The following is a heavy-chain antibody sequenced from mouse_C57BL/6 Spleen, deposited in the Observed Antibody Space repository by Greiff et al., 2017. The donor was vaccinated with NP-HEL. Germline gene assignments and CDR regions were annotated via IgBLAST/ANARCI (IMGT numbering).Heavy chain of an antibody. Sequence: QVQLQQSGPGLVAPSQSLSITCTVSGFSLTSYGVHWVRQPPGKGLEWLVVIWSDGSTTYNSALKSRLSISKDNSKSQVFLKMNSLQTDDTAMYYCASHYGSSYEYAMDYWGQGTSVTVSS. CDR3: ASHYGSSYEYAMDY. J-gene: IGHJ4*01. CDR2: IWSDGST. V-gene: IGHV2-6*03. D-gene: IGHD1-1*01. CDR1: GFSLTSYG.